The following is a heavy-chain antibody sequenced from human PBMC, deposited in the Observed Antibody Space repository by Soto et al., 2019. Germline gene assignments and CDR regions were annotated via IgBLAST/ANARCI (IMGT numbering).Heavy chain of an antibody. Sequence: SETLSLTCTVSGGSISSYYWSWIRQPPGKGLEWIGYIYYSGSTNYNPSLKSRVTISVDTSKNQFSLKLSSVTAADTAVYYCARARFLEKLNYYYGMDVWGQGTTVTVSS. CDR2: IYYSGST. J-gene: IGHJ6*02. D-gene: IGHD3-3*01. CDR1: GGSISSYY. CDR3: ARARFLEKLNYYYGMDV. V-gene: IGHV4-59*01.